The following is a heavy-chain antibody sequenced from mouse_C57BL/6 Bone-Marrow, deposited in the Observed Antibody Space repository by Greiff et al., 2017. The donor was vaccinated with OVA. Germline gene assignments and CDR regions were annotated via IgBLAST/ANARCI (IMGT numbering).Heavy chain of an antibody. Sequence: VQLQQSGAELARPGASVKLSCKASVYTFTSYGISWVKQRTGQGLEWIGEIYPRSGNTYYNEKFKGKATLTADKSSSTAYMELRSLTSEDSAVYFCARRGYYDYDVEAYWGQGTLVTVSA. CDR3: ARRGYYDYDVEAY. D-gene: IGHD2-4*01. J-gene: IGHJ3*01. V-gene: IGHV1-81*01. CDR1: VYTFTSYG. CDR2: IYPRSGNT.